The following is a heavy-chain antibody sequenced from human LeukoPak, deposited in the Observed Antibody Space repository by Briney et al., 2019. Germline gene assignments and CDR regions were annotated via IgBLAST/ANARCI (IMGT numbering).Heavy chain of an antibody. CDR3: ARSGSGYFDY. Sequence: GGSLRLSGAASGITLSDYWMSWVRQAPGKGLEWVANIKQDGSDKYYRDSVQGRFTISRDNAKNSLYLQMNSLRAEDTAVYYCARSGSGYFDYWGQGSLVTVSS. V-gene: IGHV3-7*01. J-gene: IGHJ4*02. CDR1: GITLSDYW. CDR2: IKQDGSDK.